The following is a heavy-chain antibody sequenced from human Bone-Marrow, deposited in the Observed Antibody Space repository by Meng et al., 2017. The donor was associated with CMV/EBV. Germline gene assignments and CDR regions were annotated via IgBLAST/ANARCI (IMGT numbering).Heavy chain of an antibody. J-gene: IGHJ4*02. V-gene: IGHV1-18*01. CDR3: ARDTYDILTGYTQYYFDY. CDR2: ISAYNGNT. Sequence: ASVKVSCKASGYTFTSYDINWVRQATGQGLEWMGWISAYNGNTNYAQKLQGRVTITTDESTSTAYMELSSLRSEDTAVYYCARDTYDILTGYTQYYFDYWGQGTLVTVSS. CDR1: GYTFTSYD. D-gene: IGHD3-9*01.